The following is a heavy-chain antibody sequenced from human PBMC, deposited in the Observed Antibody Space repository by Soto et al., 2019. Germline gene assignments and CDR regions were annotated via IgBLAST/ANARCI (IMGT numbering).Heavy chain of an antibody. D-gene: IGHD2-2*02. J-gene: IGHJ6*02. Sequence: SETLSLTCTVSGGSISSGGYYWSWIRQHPGKGLEWIGYIYYSGSTYYNPSLKSRVTISVDTSKNQFSLNLSSVTAADTAVYYCARSAYCSSTSCYKTKYYYYYGMDVWGQGTTVTVSS. CDR1: GGSISSGGYY. CDR2: IYYSGST. CDR3: ARSAYCSSTSCYKTKYYYYYGMDV. V-gene: IGHV4-31*03.